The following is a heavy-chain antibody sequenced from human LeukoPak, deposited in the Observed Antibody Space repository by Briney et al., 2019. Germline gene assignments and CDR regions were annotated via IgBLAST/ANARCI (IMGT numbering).Heavy chain of an antibody. CDR3: ARGFEGVAGWFDP. Sequence: SSETLSLTCAVYGGSFSGYYWSWIRQPPGKGLEWIGEINHSGSTNYNPSLKSRVTISVDTSKNQFSLKLTSVIAADTAIYYCARGFEGVAGWFDPWGQGTLVTVSS. V-gene: IGHV4-34*01. CDR1: GGSFSGYY. D-gene: IGHD3-16*01. CDR2: INHSGST. J-gene: IGHJ5*02.